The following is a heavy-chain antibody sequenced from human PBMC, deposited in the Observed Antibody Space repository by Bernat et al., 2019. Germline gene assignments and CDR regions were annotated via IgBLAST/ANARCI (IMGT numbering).Heavy chain of an antibody. D-gene: IGHD2-21*02. CDR1: GFTFSSYS. J-gene: IGHJ3*02. Sequence: EVQLVESGGGLVKPGGSLRLSCAASGFTFSSYSMNWVRQAPGKGLEWVSSISSSSSYIYYADSVKGRFTISRDNAKNSLYLQMNGLRAEDTAVYYCASVAYCGGDCYYDAFDIWGQGTMVTVSS. V-gene: IGHV3-21*01. CDR3: ASVAYCGGDCYYDAFDI. CDR2: ISSSSSYI.